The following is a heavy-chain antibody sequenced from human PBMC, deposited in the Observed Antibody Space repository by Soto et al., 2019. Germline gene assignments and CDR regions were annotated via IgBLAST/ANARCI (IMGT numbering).Heavy chain of an antibody. D-gene: IGHD3-10*01. CDR2: FDPEDGET. CDR1: GYTLTELS. CDR3: ATPGDGSGSYYNEIFDY. V-gene: IGHV1-24*01. J-gene: IGHJ4*02. Sequence: RASVKVSCKVSGYTLTELSMHWVRQAPGKGLEWMGGFDPEDGETIYAQKFQGRVTMTEDTSTDTAYMELSSLRSEDTAVYYCATPGDGSGSYYNEIFDYWGQGTLVTVSS.